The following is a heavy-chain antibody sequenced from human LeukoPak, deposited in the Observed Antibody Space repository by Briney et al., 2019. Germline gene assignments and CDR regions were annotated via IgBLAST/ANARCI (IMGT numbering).Heavy chain of an antibody. D-gene: IGHD5-18*01. Sequence: GGSLRLSCAAPGFTFSSYEMNWVRQAPGKGLEWVSYISSSGSTIYYADSVKGRFTISRDNAKNSLYLQMNSLRAEDTAVYYCAKGGYSNGRYYYYYMDVWGEGTTVTVSS. V-gene: IGHV3-48*03. J-gene: IGHJ6*03. CDR1: GFTFSSYE. CDR2: ISSSGSTI. CDR3: AKGGYSNGRYYYYYMDV.